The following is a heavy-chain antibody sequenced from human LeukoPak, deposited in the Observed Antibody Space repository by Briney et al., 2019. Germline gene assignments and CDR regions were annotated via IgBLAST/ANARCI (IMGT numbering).Heavy chain of an antibody. D-gene: IGHD3-3*01. Sequence: GASVKVPCKASGYTFTSYDINWVRQATGQGLEWMGWMNPNSGNTGYAQKFQGRVTMTRNTSISTAYMELSSLRSEDTAVYYCATGVLEWLLRPCDRYMDVWGKGTTVTVSS. J-gene: IGHJ6*03. CDR1: GYTFTSYD. CDR2: MNPNSGNT. V-gene: IGHV1-8*01. CDR3: ATGVLEWLLRPCDRYMDV.